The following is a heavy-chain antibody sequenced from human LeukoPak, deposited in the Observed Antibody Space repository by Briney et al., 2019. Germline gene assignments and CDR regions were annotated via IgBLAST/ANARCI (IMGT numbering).Heavy chain of an antibody. V-gene: IGHV3-23*01. CDR1: GFPFSEYS. J-gene: IGHJ1*01. CDR3: AKTRTTVTTSGLQH. D-gene: IGHD4-17*01. Sequence: GGSLRLSCAASGFPFSEYSMNWVRQAPGKGLEWVSAISGSGGSTYYADSVKGRFTISRDNSKNTLYLQMNSLRAEDTAVYYCAKTRTTVTTSGLQHWGQGTLVTVSS. CDR2: ISGSGGST.